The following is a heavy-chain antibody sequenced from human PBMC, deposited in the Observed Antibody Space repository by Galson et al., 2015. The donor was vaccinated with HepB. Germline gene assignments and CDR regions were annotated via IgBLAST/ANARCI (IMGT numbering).Heavy chain of an antibody. CDR2: IKSKTDGGTT. CDR1: GFTFSNAW. V-gene: IGHV3-15*07. J-gene: IGHJ4*02. Sequence: SLRLSCAASGFTFSNAWMSWVRQAPGKGLEWVGRIKSKTDGGTTDYAAPVKGRFTISRDDSKNTLYLQMNSLKTEDTAVYYCTTDSYDSSGYWGRGSYYFDYWGQGTLVTVSS. D-gene: IGHD3-22*01. CDR3: TTDSYDSSGYWGRGSYYFDY.